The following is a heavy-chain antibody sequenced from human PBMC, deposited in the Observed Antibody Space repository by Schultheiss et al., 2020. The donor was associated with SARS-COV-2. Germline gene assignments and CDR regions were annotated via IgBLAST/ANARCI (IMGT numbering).Heavy chain of an antibody. CDR1: GFTFSSYG. V-gene: IGHV3-33*01. D-gene: IGHD2-2*01. CDR2: IWYDGSNK. J-gene: IGHJ4*02. Sequence: GGSLRLSCAASGFTFSSYGMHWVRQAPGKGLEWVAVIWYDGSNKYYADSVKGRFTISRDNSKNTLYLQMNSLRSDDTAVYYCARDLRDIVVVPAAMEGDYWGQGTLVTVSS. CDR3: ARDLRDIVVVPAAMEGDY.